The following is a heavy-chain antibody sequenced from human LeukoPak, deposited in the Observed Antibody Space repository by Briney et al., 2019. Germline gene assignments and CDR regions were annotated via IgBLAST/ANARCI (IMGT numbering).Heavy chain of an antibody. CDR3: AKFTYGSGSFNPAYNWFDP. D-gene: IGHD3-10*01. CDR1: GFTFSNYA. Sequence: GGSLRLSCAASGFTFSNYAMSWVRQAPGKGLEWVSAISGSGDSTYYADSVKGRFTISRDNSKNTLFLQMNSLRAEDTAVYYCAKFTYGSGSFNPAYNWFDPWGQGTLVTVSS. J-gene: IGHJ5*02. V-gene: IGHV3-23*01. CDR2: ISGSGDST.